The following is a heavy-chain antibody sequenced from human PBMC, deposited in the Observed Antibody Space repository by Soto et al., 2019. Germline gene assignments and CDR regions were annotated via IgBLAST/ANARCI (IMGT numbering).Heavy chain of an antibody. CDR2: FDPEDGET. CDR3: ATGRAAAGSFDY. CDR1: GYTLTELS. D-gene: IGHD6-13*01. J-gene: IGHJ4*02. Sequence: ASVKVSCKVSGYTLTELSMHWVRQAPGKGLEWMGGFDPEDGETIYAQKFQGRVTMTEDTSTDTAYMELSSLRSEDTAVYYCATGRAAAGSFDYWGQGTLVTVSS. V-gene: IGHV1-24*01.